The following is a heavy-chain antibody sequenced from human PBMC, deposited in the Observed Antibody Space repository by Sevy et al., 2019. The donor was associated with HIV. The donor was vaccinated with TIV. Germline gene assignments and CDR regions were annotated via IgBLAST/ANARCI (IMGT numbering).Heavy chain of an antibody. V-gene: IGHV4-31*03. CDR3: ARATNLNAFDT. J-gene: IGHJ3*02. D-gene: IGHD1-26*01. CDR1: GGSISSGGYF. Sequence: SQTLSLTCIVSGGSISSGGYFWNWIRQHPGKGLEWIGFTSSSGSTSYNPSLKSRVTISVATSKNQFSLRLSSVTAADTAVFYCARATNLNAFDTWGQGTMVTVSS. CDR2: TSSSGST.